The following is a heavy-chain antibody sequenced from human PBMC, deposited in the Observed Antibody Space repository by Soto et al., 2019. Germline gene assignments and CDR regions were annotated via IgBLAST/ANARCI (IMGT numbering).Heavy chain of an antibody. V-gene: IGHV3-9*01. D-gene: IGHD6-13*01. CDR3: ARGGSSWPHISGYFQH. CDR2: ISWNSGSI. CDR1: GFTFDDYA. J-gene: IGHJ1*01. Sequence: EVQLVESGGGLVQPGRSLRLSCAASGFTFDDYAMHWVRQAPGKGLEWVSGISWNSGSIGYADSVKGRFTISRDNAKNSLYLQMNSLRAEDTALYYCARGGSSWPHISGYFQHWGQGTLVTVSS.